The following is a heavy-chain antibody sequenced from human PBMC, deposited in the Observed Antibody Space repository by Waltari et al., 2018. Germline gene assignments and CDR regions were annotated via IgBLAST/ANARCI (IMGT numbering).Heavy chain of an antibody. CDR1: GGSISSGSYY. CDR2: IYTSGST. V-gene: IGHV4-61*02. J-gene: IGHJ3*02. Sequence: QVQLQESGPGLVKPSQTLSLTCTVSGGSISSGSYYWSWIRQPAGKGLEWIGRIYTSGSTNYNPSLKSRVTISVDTSKNQFSLKLSSVTAEDTAVYYCARKGGFDPFDIWGQGTMVTVSS. D-gene: IGHD2-15*01. CDR3: ARKGGFDPFDI.